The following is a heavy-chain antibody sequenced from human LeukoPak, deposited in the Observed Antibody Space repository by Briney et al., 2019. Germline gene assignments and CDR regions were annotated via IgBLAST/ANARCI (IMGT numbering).Heavy chain of an antibody. D-gene: IGHD3-22*01. CDR1: GGSISSGYY. CDR3: ARGRLGYDSSDY. J-gene: IGHJ4*02. CDR2: IYHSGST. V-gene: IGHV4-38-2*02. Sequence: SETLSLTCTVSGGSISSGYYWGWIRQPPGKGLEWIGSIYHSGSTYYNPSLKSRVTISVDTSKNQFSLKLSSVTAADTAVYYCARGRLGYDSSDYWGQGTLVTVSS.